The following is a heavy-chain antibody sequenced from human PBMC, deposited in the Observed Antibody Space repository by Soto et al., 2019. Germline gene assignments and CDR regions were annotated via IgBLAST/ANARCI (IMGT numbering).Heavy chain of an antibody. V-gene: IGHV3-74*01. D-gene: IGHD3-22*01. CDR3: ARDYYYDSRSSSVNWFDP. CDR2: INMDGTKT. J-gene: IGHJ5*02. CDR1: EFTFSKYW. Sequence: GGSLRLSCVASEFTFSKYWMHWVRQAPGKGLVWVSRINMDGTKTAYADSVKGRFTVSRDNANNTLYLQMNSLGVEDTAVYYCARDYYYDSRSSSVNWFDPWGQGTLVTAPQ.